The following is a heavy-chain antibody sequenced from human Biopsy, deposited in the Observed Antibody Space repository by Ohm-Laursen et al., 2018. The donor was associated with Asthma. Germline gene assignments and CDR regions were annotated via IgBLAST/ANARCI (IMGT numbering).Heavy chain of an antibody. CDR1: GGSISSGAYY. D-gene: IGHD3-10*01. CDR2: IYYIGST. V-gene: IGHV4-30-4*01. Sequence: SQTLSLTCTVSGGSISSGAYYWSWVRQPPGKGLEWIGYIYYIGSTYYNPSLKSRVAISLDTSKNQFSLKLSSVTAADTAVYYCARGPNYHGSGRAPIGMDVWGQGTTVTVSS. CDR3: ARGPNYHGSGRAPIGMDV. J-gene: IGHJ6*02.